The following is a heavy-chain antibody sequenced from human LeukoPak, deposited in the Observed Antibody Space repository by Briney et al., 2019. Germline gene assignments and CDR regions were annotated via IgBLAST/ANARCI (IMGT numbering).Heavy chain of an antibody. J-gene: IGHJ4*02. CDR1: GFTFSSYS. V-gene: IGHV3-21*04. CDR2: ISSSSSYI. Sequence: PGGSLRLSCAASGFTFSSYSMNWVRQAPGKGLEWVSSISSSSSYIYYADSVKGRFTISRDNAKNSLYLQMNSLRVEDTAVYYCAREEGAARAFDYWGQGTLVTVSS. CDR3: AREEGAARAFDY. D-gene: IGHD6-6*01.